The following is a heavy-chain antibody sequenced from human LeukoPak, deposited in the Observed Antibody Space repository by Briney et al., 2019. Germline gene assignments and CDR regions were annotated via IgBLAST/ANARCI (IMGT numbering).Heavy chain of an antibody. CDR3: ARFPDEILTGENRYYYYGMDV. D-gene: IGHD3-9*01. CDR2: INHSGST. V-gene: IGHV4-34*01. CDR1: GGSFSGYY. Sequence: SETLSLTCAVYGGSFSGYYWSWIRQPPGKGLEWIGEINHSGSTNCNPSLKSRVTISVDTSKNQFSLKLSSVTAADTAVYYCARFPDEILTGENRYYYYGMDVWGQGTTVTVSS. J-gene: IGHJ6*02.